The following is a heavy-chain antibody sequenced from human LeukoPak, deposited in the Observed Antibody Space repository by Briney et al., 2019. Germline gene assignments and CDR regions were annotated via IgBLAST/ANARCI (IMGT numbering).Heavy chain of an antibody. CDR2: IYHSGST. Sequence: KSSETLSLTCTVSGYSISSGYYWGWIRQPPGKGLEWIGSIYHSGSTYYNPSLKSRVTISVDTSKNQFSLKLSSVTAADTAVYYCARAEYSGYVNWFAPGGQGTLVTVSP. CDR3: ARAEYSGYVNWFAP. D-gene: IGHD5-12*01. J-gene: IGHJ5*02. V-gene: IGHV4-38-2*02. CDR1: GYSISSGYY.